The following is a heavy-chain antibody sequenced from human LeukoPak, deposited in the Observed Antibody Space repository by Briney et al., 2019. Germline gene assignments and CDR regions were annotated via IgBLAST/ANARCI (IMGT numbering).Heavy chain of an antibody. CDR1: GGSISNYY. Sequence: PSETLSLTCTVSGGSISNYYWSWIRQPPGKGLEWIGYIYYSGGTNYNPSLKSRVTISVDTSKNQFSLKLNSVTAADTAVYYCARDLRGNSPRIDYWGQGTLVTVSS. D-gene: IGHD4-23*01. CDR3: ARDLRGNSPRIDY. V-gene: IGHV4-59*01. J-gene: IGHJ4*02. CDR2: IYYSGGT.